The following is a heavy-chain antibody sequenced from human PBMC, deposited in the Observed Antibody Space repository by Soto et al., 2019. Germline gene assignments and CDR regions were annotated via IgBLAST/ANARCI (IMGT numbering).Heavy chain of an antibody. Sequence: QVQLVQSGAEVKKPGSSVKVSCKASGDTFSFYTINWVRQAPGLGLEWVGRINPILSMSNYAQKCQGRVTMTADKSTNTAYMELRSLRSEDTAMYFCATRYGSGYRAFDSWGQGALVTVSS. D-gene: IGHD3-10*01. CDR1: GDTFSFYT. CDR3: ATRYGSGYRAFDS. CDR2: INPILSMS. J-gene: IGHJ4*02. V-gene: IGHV1-69*02.